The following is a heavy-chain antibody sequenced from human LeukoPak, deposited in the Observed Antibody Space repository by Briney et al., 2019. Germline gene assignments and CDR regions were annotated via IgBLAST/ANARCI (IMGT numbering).Heavy chain of an antibody. CDR1: GYTFTSYG. J-gene: IGHJ6*03. D-gene: IGHD3-22*01. CDR3: ARVGNYYDSSGRKGYMDV. CDR2: ISAYNGNT. Sequence: ASVKVSCKASGYTFTSYGISWVRQAPGQGLEWMGWISAYNGNTNYAQKLQGRVTMTTDTSTSTAYMELRSLRSDDTAVYYCARVGNYYDSSGRKGYMDVWGKGTTVTISS. V-gene: IGHV1-18*01.